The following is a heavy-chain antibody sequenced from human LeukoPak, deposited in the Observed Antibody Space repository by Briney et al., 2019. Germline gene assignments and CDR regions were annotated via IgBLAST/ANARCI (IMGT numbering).Heavy chain of an antibody. D-gene: IGHD3-10*01. V-gene: IGHV3-23*01. CDR3: VRDWFLALDY. CDR2: ISGGGST. Sequence: GGSLRLSCAASGFTFNSFALSWVRQAPGKGLEWASAISGGGSTYYADSVKGRFTISRDNAKNTLYLQMNSLSDEDTAVYYCVRDWFLALDYWGQGTLVTVSS. J-gene: IGHJ4*02. CDR1: GFTFNSFA.